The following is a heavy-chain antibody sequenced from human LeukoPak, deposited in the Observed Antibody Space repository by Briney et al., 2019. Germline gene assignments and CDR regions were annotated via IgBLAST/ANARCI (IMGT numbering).Heavy chain of an antibody. V-gene: IGHV1-2*02. CDR1: GYTFTGYY. J-gene: IGHJ4*02. CDR2: INPNSGGT. Sequence: ASVKVSCKASGYTFTGYYMHWVRQAPGQGLEWMGWINPNSGGTNYAQKFQGRVTMTRDTSITTDYMHLTRLTSDDTAVYYCARAPPPLSAAADPHLDYWGQGTLVAVSS. CDR3: ARAPPPLSAAADPHLDY. D-gene: IGHD6-13*01.